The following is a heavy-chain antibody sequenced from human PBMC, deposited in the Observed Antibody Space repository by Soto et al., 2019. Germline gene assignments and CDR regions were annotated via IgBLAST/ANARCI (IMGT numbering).Heavy chain of an antibody. D-gene: IGHD4-17*01. CDR2: INPSGGST. CDR3: ARVGAYGDYGNYFDY. V-gene: IGHV1-46*01. J-gene: IGHJ4*02. Sequence: ASVKVSCKASGYTFTSYYMHWVRQAPGQGLEWMGIINPSGGSTSYAQKFQGRVTMTRDTSTSTVYMELSSLRSEDTAVYYCARVGAYGDYGNYFDYWGQGTQVTVSS. CDR1: GYTFTSYY.